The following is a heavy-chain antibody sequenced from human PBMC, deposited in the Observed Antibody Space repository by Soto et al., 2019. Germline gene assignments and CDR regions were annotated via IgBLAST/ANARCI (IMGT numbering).Heavy chain of an antibody. J-gene: IGHJ4*02. Sequence: ASVKVSCKVSGYPFTTYYIHWVRQAPGQGLEWMGWIDPRSGGTVYEHKFQGRVTMTRDTSISTVYMDLSGLTSDDTALYYCATDDYGIFPYWGQGSLVTVSS. CDR1: GYPFTTYY. D-gene: IGHD3-10*01. CDR2: IDPRSGGT. CDR3: ATDDYGIFPY. V-gene: IGHV1-2*02.